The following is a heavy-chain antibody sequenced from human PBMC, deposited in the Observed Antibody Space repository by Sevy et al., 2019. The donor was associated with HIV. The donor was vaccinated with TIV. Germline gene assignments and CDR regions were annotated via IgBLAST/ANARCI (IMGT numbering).Heavy chain of an antibody. V-gene: IGHV5-51*01. CDR2: IYPGDSDT. D-gene: IGHD3-10*01. CDR1: GYKFSDYW. Sequence: GESLKISCKASGYKFSDYWIGWVRQMPGKGLEWMGIIYPGDSDTKYSPSFQGHVTFSVDKSINTAYLHFSGLRATDTATYFCARHGWQMGSQFTWFDPWGLGTPVTVSS. CDR3: ARHGWQMGSQFTWFDP. J-gene: IGHJ5*02.